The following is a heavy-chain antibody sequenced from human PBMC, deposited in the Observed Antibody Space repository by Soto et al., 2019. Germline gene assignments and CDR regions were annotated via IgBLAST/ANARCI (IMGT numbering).Heavy chain of an antibody. V-gene: IGHV3-11*06. J-gene: IGHJ6*02. CDR1: GFTFSDYY. D-gene: IGHD6-13*01. Sequence: RRLSCAASGFTFSDYYMSWIRQAPGKGLEWVSYISSSSSYTNYADSVKGRFTISRDNAKNSLYLQMNSLRAEDTAVYYCARDCFTSLVGYYYYRIDVWGQGTTVTVYS. CDR3: ARDCFTSLVGYYYYRIDV. CDR2: ISSSSSYT.